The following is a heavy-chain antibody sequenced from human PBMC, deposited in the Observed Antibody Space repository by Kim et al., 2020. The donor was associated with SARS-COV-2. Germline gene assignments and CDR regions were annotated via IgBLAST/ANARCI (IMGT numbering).Heavy chain of an antibody. D-gene: IGHD3-16*01. CDR2: ISGSGGTT. Sequence: GGSLRLSCAASGFTFSTYAMSWVRLAPGKGLEWVSTISGSGGTTYYADSVKGRFTISRDNSKNTLDLQINNLRAEDTAIYYCAKVGLYRDYVYRRGYYFDYWGQGTLVTVSS. J-gene: IGHJ4*02. CDR1: GFTFSTYA. V-gene: IGHV3-23*01. CDR3: AKVGLYRDYVYRRGYYFDY.